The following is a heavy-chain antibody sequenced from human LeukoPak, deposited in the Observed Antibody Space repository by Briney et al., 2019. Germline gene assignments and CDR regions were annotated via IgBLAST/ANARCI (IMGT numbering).Heavy chain of an antibody. D-gene: IGHD3-22*01. J-gene: IGHJ4*02. CDR2: IYYSGST. CDR3: ARSYYYGSSGYCSKPYYFDY. V-gene: IGHV4-31*03. CDR1: GGSISSGGYY. Sequence: SETLSLTCTVSGGSISSGGYYWSWIRQHPGKGLEWIGYIYYSGSTYYNPSLKSRVTISVDTSKNQFSLKLSSVTAADTAVYYCARSYYYGSSGYCSKPYYFDYWGQGTLVTVSS.